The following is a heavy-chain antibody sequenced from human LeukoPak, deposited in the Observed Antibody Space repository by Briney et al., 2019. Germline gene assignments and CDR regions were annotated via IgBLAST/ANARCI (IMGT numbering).Heavy chain of an antibody. CDR1: GYTFTGYY. CDR3: ARDRVWGPQLLWFGELPTFDY. D-gene: IGHD3-10*01. V-gene: IGHV1-2*02. CDR2: INPNSGGT. J-gene: IGHJ4*02. Sequence: ASVKVSCKASGYTFTGYYMHWVRQAPGQGLEWMGWINPNSGGTNYAQKFQGRVTMTRDTSISTAYMELSRLRSDDTAVYYCARDRVWGPQLLWFGELPTFDYWGQGTLVTVSS.